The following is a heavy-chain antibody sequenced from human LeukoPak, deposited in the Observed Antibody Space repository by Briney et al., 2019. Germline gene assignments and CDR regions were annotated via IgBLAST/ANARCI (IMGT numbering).Heavy chain of an antibody. D-gene: IGHD3-22*01. V-gene: IGHV4-39*01. J-gene: IGHJ4*02. Sequence: SETLSLTCTVSGGSISSSSYYWGWIRQPPGKGLEWFRSIYYSGSTYYNPSLKSRVTISVDTSKNQFSLKVSSGTAADTAMYYCARSMIVVAIQGRGYFDYWGQGTLVTVSS. CDR2: IYYSGST. CDR1: GGSISSSSYY. CDR3: ARSMIVVAIQGRGYFDY.